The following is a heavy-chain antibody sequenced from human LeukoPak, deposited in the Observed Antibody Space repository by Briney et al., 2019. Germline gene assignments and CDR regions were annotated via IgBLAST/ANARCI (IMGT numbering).Heavy chain of an antibody. CDR1: GGSFSGYY. CDR2: INHSGST. Sequence: SETLSLTCAVYGGSFSGYYWSWIRQPPGKGLEWIGEINHSGSTNYNPSLKIRVTISVDTSKNQFSLKLSSVTAADTAVYYCAKRWLQLRLYDYWGQGTLVTVSS. D-gene: IGHD5-12*01. V-gene: IGHV4-34*01. J-gene: IGHJ4*02. CDR3: AKRWLQLRLYDY.